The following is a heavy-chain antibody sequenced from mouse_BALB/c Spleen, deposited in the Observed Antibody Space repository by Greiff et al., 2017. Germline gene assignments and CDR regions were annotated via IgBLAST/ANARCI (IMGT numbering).Heavy chain of an antibody. V-gene: IGHV5-6-5*01. Sequence: VKLVESGGGLVKPGGSLKLSCAASGFTFSSYAMSWVRQTPEKRLEWVASISSGGSTYYPDSVKGRFTISRDNARNILYLQMSSLRSEDTAMYYCARVPLTTVVGDYWGQGTTLTVSS. CDR3: ARVPLTTVVGDY. D-gene: IGHD1-1*01. CDR2: ISSGGST. J-gene: IGHJ2*01. CDR1: GFTFSSYA.